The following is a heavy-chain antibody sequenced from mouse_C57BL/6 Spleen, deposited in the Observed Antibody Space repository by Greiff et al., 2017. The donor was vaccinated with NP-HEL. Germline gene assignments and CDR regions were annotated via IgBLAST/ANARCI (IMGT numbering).Heavy chain of an antibody. CDR3: ARAYDGYVAMDY. CDR1: GYAFSSSW. Sequence: VQLQQSGPELVKPGASVKISCKASGYAFSSSWMNWVKQRPGKGLEWIGRIYPGDGDTNYNGKFKGKATLTADKSSSTTYMQLSSRTSEDSAVYFCARAYDGYVAMDYWGQGTSVTVSS. D-gene: IGHD2-9*01. CDR2: IYPGDGDT. J-gene: IGHJ4*01. V-gene: IGHV1-82*01.